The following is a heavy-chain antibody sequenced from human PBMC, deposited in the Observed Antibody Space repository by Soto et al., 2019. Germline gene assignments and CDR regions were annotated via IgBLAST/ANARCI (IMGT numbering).Heavy chain of an antibody. Sequence: KTSETLSLTCTVSGGSISSGGYYWSWIRQHPGKGLEWIGYIYYSGSTYYNPSLKSRVTISVDTSKNQFSLKLSSVTAADTAVYYCARDSGHHDYGGNRFDPWGQGTLVTVSS. CDR1: GGSISSGGYY. CDR3: ARDSGHHDYGGNRFDP. D-gene: IGHD4-17*01. V-gene: IGHV4-31*03. J-gene: IGHJ5*02. CDR2: IYYSGST.